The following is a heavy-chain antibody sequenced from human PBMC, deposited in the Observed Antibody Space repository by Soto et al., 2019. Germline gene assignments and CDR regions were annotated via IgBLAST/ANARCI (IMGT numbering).Heavy chain of an antibody. CDR1: GGSISSYY. V-gene: IGHV4-59*01. Sequence: SETLSLTCTVSGGSISSYYWSWIRQPPGKGLEWIGYIYYSGSTNYNPSLKSRVTISVDTSKNQFSLKLSSVTAADTAVYYCARVYSSSSPYYYYYYGMDVWGQGTTVTVSS. D-gene: IGHD6-6*01. J-gene: IGHJ6*02. CDR2: IYYSGST. CDR3: ARVYSSSSPYYYYYYGMDV.